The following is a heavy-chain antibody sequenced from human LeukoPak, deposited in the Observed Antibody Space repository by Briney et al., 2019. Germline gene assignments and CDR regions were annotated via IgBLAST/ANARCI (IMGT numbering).Heavy chain of an antibody. V-gene: IGHV1-8*01. J-gene: IGHJ5*02. Sequence: GASVKVSCKASGYTFTSYDINWVRQAPGQGLEWMGWMNPTSGHTGYVQKFQGRITMTRDTSVSTAYMELNSLTSEDTAVYYCARSPVGVRKKHDLWGQGTLGIVSS. CDR1: GYTFTSYD. D-gene: IGHD3-10*01. CDR3: ARSPVGVRKKHDL. CDR2: MNPTSGHT.